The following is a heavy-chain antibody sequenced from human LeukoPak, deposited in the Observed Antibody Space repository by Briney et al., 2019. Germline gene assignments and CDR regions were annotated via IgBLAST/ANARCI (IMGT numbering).Heavy chain of an antibody. CDR2: IYYSGST. CDR1: GGSISSYY. D-gene: IGHD2-2*01. CDR3: ARDIGPDIVVGEIPSFYYYGMDV. V-gene: IGHV4-59*01. J-gene: IGHJ6*02. Sequence: SETLSLTCTVSGGSISSYYWSWIRQPPGKGLEWIGYIYYSGSTNYNPSLKSRVTISVDTSKNQFSLKLSSVTAADTAVYYCARDIGPDIVVGEIPSFYYYGMDVWGQGTTVTVSS.